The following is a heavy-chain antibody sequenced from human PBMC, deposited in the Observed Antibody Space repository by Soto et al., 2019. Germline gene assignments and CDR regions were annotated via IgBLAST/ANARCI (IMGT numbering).Heavy chain of an antibody. CDR3: AKGAWLDY. CDR1: GFTFITLD. V-gene: IGHV3-23*01. J-gene: IGHJ4*02. CDR2: ISGSDGRT. D-gene: IGHD3-9*01. Sequence: EVQLLESGGGLVQPGGSLRLSCVASGFTFITLDMSWVRQAPGKGLEWVSEISGSDGRTYYADSVNRRFTISRDNSKNTLYLQMNSLRAEDTAVYYCAKGAWLDYWGQGILVTVSS.